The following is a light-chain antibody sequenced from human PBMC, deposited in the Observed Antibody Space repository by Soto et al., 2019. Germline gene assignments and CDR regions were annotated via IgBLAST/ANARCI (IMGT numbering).Light chain of an antibody. Sequence: QTVVTQEPSFSVSPGGTVTLTCGLSSGSVSTSYYPSWYQQTPGQAPRTLIYSTNTRSSGVPDRFSGSILGNKAALTITGGQADDESDYYCVLYMGSGIWVFGGGTKVTVL. CDR3: VLYMGSGIWV. J-gene: IGLJ3*02. V-gene: IGLV8-61*01. CDR1: SGSVSTSYY. CDR2: STN.